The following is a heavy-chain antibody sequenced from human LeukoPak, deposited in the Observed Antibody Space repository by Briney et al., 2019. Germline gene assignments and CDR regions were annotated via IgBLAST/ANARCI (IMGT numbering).Heavy chain of an antibody. V-gene: IGHV3-11*01. CDR2: ISSSGSTI. CDR3: ARDQGGVLRFLEWPQYFDY. D-gene: IGHD3-3*01. Sequence: GGSLRLSCAASGFTFSDYYMSWIRQAPGKGLEWVSYISSSGSTIYYADSVKGRFTISRDNAKNSLYLQMNSLRAEDTAVYYCARDQGGVLRFLEWPQYFDYWGQGTPVTVSS. CDR1: GFTFSDYY. J-gene: IGHJ4*02.